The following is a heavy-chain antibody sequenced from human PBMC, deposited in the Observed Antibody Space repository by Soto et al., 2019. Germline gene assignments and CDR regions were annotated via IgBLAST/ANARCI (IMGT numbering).Heavy chain of an antibody. D-gene: IGHD6-13*01. Sequence: EVQLLESGGGLVQPGGSLRLSCAASGFTFRSYVMSWVRQAPGKGLEWVSAISGSGGSTYYVDSVKGRFTISRDNSKNTLYVQMNSLRAEDTAVYYCAKDLGQQVGGVFGHWGQGTLVTVSS. CDR1: GFTFRSYV. V-gene: IGHV3-23*01. CDR2: ISGSGGST. CDR3: AKDLGQQVGGVFGH. J-gene: IGHJ5*02.